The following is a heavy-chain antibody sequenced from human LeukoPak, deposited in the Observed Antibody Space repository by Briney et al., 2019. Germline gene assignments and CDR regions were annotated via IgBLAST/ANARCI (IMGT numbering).Heavy chain of an antibody. CDR2: FYVSGST. J-gene: IGHJ6*03. V-gene: IGHV4-61*02. Sequence: PSQTLSLTCTVSGVSISSGGYFWSWIRQPAGKGLEWIGRFYVSGSTNYNPSLQSRVTISVDTSKNQFSLKLSSVTAADTAVYYCARETSSSWYTPFDYYMDVWGKGTTVTVSS. CDR3: ARETSSSWYTPFDYYMDV. D-gene: IGHD6-13*01. CDR1: GVSISSGGYF.